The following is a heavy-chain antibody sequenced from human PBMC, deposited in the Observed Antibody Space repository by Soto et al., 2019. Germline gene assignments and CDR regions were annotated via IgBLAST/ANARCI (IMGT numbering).Heavy chain of an antibody. CDR3: ARGVLH. Sequence: SETLSLTCTASVGSLIIYYWSWIRQPPGKELQYIGYIYYSESTNYNPSLKSRVTISDDTSTNQFSLTLSSVTAADTAVYYCARGVLHWGQGTLVTVSS. V-gene: IGHV4-59*08. CDR2: IYYSEST. J-gene: IGHJ4*01. CDR1: VGSLIIYY.